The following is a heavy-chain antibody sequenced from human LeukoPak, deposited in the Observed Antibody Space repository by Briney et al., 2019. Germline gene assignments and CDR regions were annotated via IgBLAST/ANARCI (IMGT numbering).Heavy chain of an antibody. CDR2: IYYSGST. V-gene: IGHV4-59*01. D-gene: IGHD3-22*01. CDR1: GGSISIYY. J-gene: IGHJ1*01. Sequence: SETLSLTCTVSGGSISIYYWSWIRQPPGKGLEWIGYIYYSGSTNYNPSLKSRVTISVDTSKNQFSLKLSSVTAADTAVYYCARVSSGYHEYFQHWGQGTLVTVSS. CDR3: ARVSSGYHEYFQH.